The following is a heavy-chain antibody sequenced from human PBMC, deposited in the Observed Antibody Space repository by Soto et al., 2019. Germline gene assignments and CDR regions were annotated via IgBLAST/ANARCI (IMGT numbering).Heavy chain of an antibody. CDR1: GYTLTELS. V-gene: IGHV1-24*01. J-gene: IGHJ4*02. CDR3: ATAPVVAAPYYFDY. Sequence: ASVKVSCKVSGYTLTELSMHWVRQAPGKGLEWMGGFDPEDGETIYAQKFQGRVTMTEDTSTDTAYMELSSLRSEDTAVYYCATAPVVAAPYYFDYWGQGTLVSVSS. CDR2: FDPEDGET. D-gene: IGHD2-15*01.